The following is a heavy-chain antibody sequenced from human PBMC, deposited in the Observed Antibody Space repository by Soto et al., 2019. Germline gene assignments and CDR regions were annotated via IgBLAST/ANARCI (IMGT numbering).Heavy chain of an antibody. CDR3: SGSVLRFLGWLLKPPFDY. Sequence: GGSLRLSCAASGFTFSSYAMSWVRQAPGKGLEWVSAISGSGGSTYYADSVKGRFTISRDNSKNTLYLQMNGLRTEDTAVYYCSGSVLRFLGWLLKPPFDYWGQGTLVTVSS. CDR1: GFTFSSYA. V-gene: IGHV3-23*01. J-gene: IGHJ4*02. D-gene: IGHD3-3*01. CDR2: ISGSGGST.